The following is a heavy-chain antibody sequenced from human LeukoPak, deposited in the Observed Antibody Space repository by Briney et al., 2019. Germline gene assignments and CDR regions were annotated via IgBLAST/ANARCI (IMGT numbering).Heavy chain of an antibody. J-gene: IGHJ2*01. CDR1: GFTFSSYA. CDR2: ISGSGGST. Sequence: PGGSLRLSCAASGFTFSSYAMSWVRQAPGKGLEWVSGISGSGGSTYYADSVKGRLTISRDSSKNTLFLQMNTLRAEDTAIYYCAKDRTVGASYWYLDLWGRGTLVTVSS. D-gene: IGHD1-26*01. V-gene: IGHV3-23*01. CDR3: AKDRTVGASYWYLDL.